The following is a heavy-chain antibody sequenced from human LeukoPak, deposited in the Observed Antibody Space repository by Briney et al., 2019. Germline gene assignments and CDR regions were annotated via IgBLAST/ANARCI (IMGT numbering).Heavy chain of an antibody. CDR3: ARSGSVIYSLYNFDY. D-gene: IGHD3-3*01. CDR1: GFTFTNYA. J-gene: IGHJ4*02. Sequence: LTGGSLRLSCAASGFTFTNYAMSWVRQAPGKGLEWVSGISGSGHNTYYADSVKGRITISRDNSMNTLYLQMDSLRAEDTAVYYCARSGSVIYSLYNFDYWGQGTLGTVSA. V-gene: IGHV3-23*01. CDR2: ISGSGHNT.